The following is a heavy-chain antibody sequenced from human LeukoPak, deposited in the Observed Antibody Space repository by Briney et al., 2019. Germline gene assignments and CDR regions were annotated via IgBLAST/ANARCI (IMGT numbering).Heavy chain of an antibody. CDR3: ATVTRGYFDY. D-gene: IGHD4-17*01. Sequence: SETLSLTCAVYGGSFSGYYWSWIRQPPGKGLEWIGEINHSGSTNYNPSLKSRVTISVDTSKNQFSLKLSSVTAADTAVYYCATVTRGYFDYWGQGTLVTVSS. V-gene: IGHV4-34*01. J-gene: IGHJ4*02. CDR2: INHSGST. CDR1: GGSFSGYY.